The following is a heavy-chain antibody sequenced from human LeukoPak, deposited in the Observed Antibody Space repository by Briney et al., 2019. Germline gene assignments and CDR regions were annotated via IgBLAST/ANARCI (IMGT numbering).Heavy chain of an antibody. D-gene: IGHD6-19*01. V-gene: IGHV3-21*01. CDR1: GFTFSSHP. CDR3: ARAGSGWYNSFDF. J-gene: IGHJ4*02. Sequence: GGSLRLSCAASGFTFSSHPMHWVRQAPGKGLEWVSSISGSSSYIYYADSVKGRFTISRDNGKNTLYLQMNSLRVEDTAVYYCARAGSGWYNSFDFWGQGTLVTVSS. CDR2: ISGSSSYI.